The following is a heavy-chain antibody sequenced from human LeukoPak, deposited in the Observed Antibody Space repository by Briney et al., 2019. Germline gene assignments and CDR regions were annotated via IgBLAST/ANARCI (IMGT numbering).Heavy chain of an antibody. CDR3: ARGSLPLDYRRITGTSRYFDY. D-gene: IGHD1-7*01. Sequence: GGSLRLSCAASGFTFSSYWMSWVRQAPGKGLEWAANIKQDGSEKYYVDSVKGRFTISRDNAKNSLYLQMNSLRAEDTAVYYCARGSLPLDYRRITGTSRYFDYWGQGTLVTVSS. J-gene: IGHJ4*02. V-gene: IGHV3-7*01. CDR1: GFTFSSYW. CDR2: IKQDGSEK.